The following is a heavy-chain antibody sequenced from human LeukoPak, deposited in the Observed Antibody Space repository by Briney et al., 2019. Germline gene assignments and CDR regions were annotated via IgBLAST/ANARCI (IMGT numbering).Heavy chain of an antibody. CDR1: GYTFTVYY. V-gene: IGHV1-2*02. CDR2: INPNSGGT. Sequence: GASVKVSCKASGYTFTVYYMHWVRQAPGQGLEWMGWINPNSGGTAYAQKFQGRVTMTRDTSISTAYMELSRLRSDDTAVYYCAPAGLHDTSGPADYWGQGTLVTVSS. CDR3: APAGLHDTSGPADY. D-gene: IGHD3-22*01. J-gene: IGHJ4*02.